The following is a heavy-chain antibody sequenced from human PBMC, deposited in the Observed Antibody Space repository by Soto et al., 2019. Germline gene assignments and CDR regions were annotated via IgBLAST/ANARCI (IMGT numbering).Heavy chain of an antibody. CDR1: GFTFSDYT. Sequence: QVQLVESGGGVVQPGRSLRLSCAASGFTFSDYTMHWVRQAPGKGLEWLAGISYDGSNKYYADSVKGRFTMSRDNSKNTLYLQMNSLRVEDAAVYYCARDAPSKGYSGYLEYWGQGTLVTVSS. CDR2: ISYDGSNK. J-gene: IGHJ4*02. CDR3: ARDAPSKGYSGYLEY. D-gene: IGHD5-12*01. V-gene: IGHV3-30-3*01.